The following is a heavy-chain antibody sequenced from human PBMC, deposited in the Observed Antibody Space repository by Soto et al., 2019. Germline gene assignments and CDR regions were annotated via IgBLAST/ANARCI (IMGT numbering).Heavy chain of an antibody. D-gene: IGHD2-2*01. Sequence: GSLRLSCAASGFTFSSYGMHWVRQAPGKGLEWVGRIKSKTDGGTTDYAAPVKGRFTISRDDSKNTLYLQMHSLRAEDTAVYYCARALVPAAIDFDYWGQGTLVTVSS. J-gene: IGHJ4*02. CDR3: ARALVPAAIDFDY. V-gene: IGHV3-15*07. CDR2: IKSKTDGGTT. CDR1: GFTFSSYG.